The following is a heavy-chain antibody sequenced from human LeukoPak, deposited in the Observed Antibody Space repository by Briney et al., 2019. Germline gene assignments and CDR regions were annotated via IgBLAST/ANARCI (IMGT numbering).Heavy chain of an antibody. V-gene: IGHV3-21*01. Sequence: GGSLRLSCAASGFTFSSYSMNWVRQAPGKGLEWVSSISSSSSYIYYADSVKGRFTISRDNAKNSLYLQMNSLRAEDTAVYYCASAKGGYYPFDAFDIWGQGTMVNVSS. CDR2: ISSSSSYI. J-gene: IGHJ3*02. CDR3: ASAKGGYYPFDAFDI. CDR1: GFTFSSYS. D-gene: IGHD3-22*01.